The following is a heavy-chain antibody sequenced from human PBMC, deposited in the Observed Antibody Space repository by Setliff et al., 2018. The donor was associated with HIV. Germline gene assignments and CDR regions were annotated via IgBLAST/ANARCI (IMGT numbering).Heavy chain of an antibody. J-gene: IGHJ6*03. D-gene: IGHD6-19*01. V-gene: IGHV5-10-1*01. CDR1: GYSFTSNW. CDR2: IDPSDSNT. Sequence: PGESLKISCKGSGYSFTSNWISWVRQMAGKGLEWMGKIDPSDSNTNYSPSFQGHVTISVDRSISTAYLQWSSLKASDTAMYYCVRQRSGWYEGIRYYMDVWGQGTTVTVSS. CDR3: VRQRSGWYEGIRYYMDV.